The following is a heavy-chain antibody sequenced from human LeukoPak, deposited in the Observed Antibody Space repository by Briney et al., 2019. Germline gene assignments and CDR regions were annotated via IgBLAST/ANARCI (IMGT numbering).Heavy chain of an antibody. CDR2: IYYSGST. D-gene: IGHD6-19*01. CDR1: GGSISSYY. CDR3: ARQWPSDAFDI. Sequence: PSETLSLTCTASGGSISSYYRSWVRQPPGKGLEWIGYIYYSGSTNYNPSLKSRVTISVDTSKSQFSLKLSAVTAADTAVYYCARQWPSDAFDIWGQGTMVTVSS. J-gene: IGHJ3*02. V-gene: IGHV4-59*01.